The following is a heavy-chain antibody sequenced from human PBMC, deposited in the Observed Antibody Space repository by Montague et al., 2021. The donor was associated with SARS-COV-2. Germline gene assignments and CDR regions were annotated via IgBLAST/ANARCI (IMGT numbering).Heavy chain of an antibody. CDR2: ISHSGST. J-gene: IGHJ6*02. D-gene: IGHD2-2*01. CDR1: GGSFSGYY. Sequence: SETLSLTCAVYGGSFSGYYWSWIRQPPGKGLEWIGKISHSGSTXXXPSXXXRVTISVDTSKNQFSLKLSSVTAADTAVYYCTREGYQVLWSDYYYYGMDVWGQGTTVTVSS. V-gene: IGHV4-34*01. CDR3: TREGYQVLWSDYYYYGMDV.